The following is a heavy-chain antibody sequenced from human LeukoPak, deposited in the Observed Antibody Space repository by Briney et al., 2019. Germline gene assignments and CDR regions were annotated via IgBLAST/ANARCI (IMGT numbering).Heavy chain of an antibody. CDR2: IIPIFGTA. J-gene: IGHJ5*02. Sequence: GASVKVSCKASGYTFTGYYMHWVRQAPGQGLEWMGGIIPIFGTANYAQKFQGRVTITADKSTSTAYMELSSLRSEDTAVYYCARGVRFLEWLSNNWFDPWGQGTLVTVSS. V-gene: IGHV1-69*06. D-gene: IGHD3-3*01. CDR1: GYTFTGYY. CDR3: ARGVRFLEWLSNNWFDP.